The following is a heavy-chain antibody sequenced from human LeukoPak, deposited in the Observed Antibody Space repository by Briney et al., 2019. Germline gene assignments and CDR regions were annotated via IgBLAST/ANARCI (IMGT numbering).Heavy chain of an antibody. CDR1: GGTFSSYA. CDR2: IIPIFGTA. Sequence: SVKVSCKASGGTFSSYAISWVRQAPGQGLEWMGGIIPIFGTANYAQKFQGRVTITADESTSTAYMELSSLRSEDTAVDYCARDLEVGATGGGDYWGQGTLVTVSS. V-gene: IGHV1-69*13. CDR3: ARDLEVGATGGGDY. J-gene: IGHJ4*02. D-gene: IGHD1-26*01.